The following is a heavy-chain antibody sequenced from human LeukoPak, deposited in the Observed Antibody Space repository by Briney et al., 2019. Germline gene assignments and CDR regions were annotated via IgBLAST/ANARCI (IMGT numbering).Heavy chain of an antibody. CDR2: IYSGDST. V-gene: IGHV3-66*01. CDR1: GFTVSSNY. D-gene: IGHD2-2*01. J-gene: IGHJ3*02. Sequence: GGSLRLSCAASGFTVSSNYMSWVRQAPGKGLEWVSVIYSGDSTYYADSVQGRFTISRDNSKNTLYLRMNSLRAEDTAVYYCARYCSSTSCYAHAFDIWGQGTMVTVSS. CDR3: ARYCSSTSCYAHAFDI.